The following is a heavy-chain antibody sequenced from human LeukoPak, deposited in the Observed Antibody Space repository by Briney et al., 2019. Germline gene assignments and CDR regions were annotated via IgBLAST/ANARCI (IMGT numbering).Heavy chain of an antibody. D-gene: IGHD5-24*01. CDR2: ISGSGGST. CDR3: AKDPRGDGYNLDYFDY. CDR1: GFTFSSYA. Sequence: TGGSLRLSCAASGFTFSSYAMSWVRQAPGKGLEWVSAISGSGGSTCYADSVKGRFTISRDNSKNTLYLQMNSLRAEDTAVYYCAKDPRGDGYNLDYFDYWGQGTLVTVSS. J-gene: IGHJ4*02. V-gene: IGHV3-23*01.